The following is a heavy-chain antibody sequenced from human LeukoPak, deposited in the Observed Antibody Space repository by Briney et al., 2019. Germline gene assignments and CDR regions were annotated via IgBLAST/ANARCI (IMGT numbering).Heavy chain of an antibody. CDR1: GYTFTSYD. CDR2: INLNSGNT. CDR3: ARVGDFWSGYYIYCMDV. V-gene: IGHV1-8*01. Sequence: ASVTVTCKASGYTFTSYDFNWVRQATGQGLEWMGWINLNSGNTGNAQKFQGRVTMTRNSSISTANMELGSLRYEDTAVYYCARVGDFWSGYYIYCMDVWGQGTTVTVSS. D-gene: IGHD3-3*01. J-gene: IGHJ6*02.